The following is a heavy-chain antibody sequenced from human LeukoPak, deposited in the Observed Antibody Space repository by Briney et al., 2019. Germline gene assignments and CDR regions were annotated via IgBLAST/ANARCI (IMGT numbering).Heavy chain of an antibody. D-gene: IGHD6-13*01. CDR2: IYPGDSDT. CDR3: ARLVSYSSSWYPDY. J-gene: IGHJ4*02. Sequence: GASLQISCKGSGYSFTSYWIGWVRQMPGKGLEWMGIIYPGDSDTRYSPSFQGQVTISADKSISTAYLQWSSLKASDTAMYYCARLVSYSSSWYPDYWGQGTLVTVSS. CDR1: GYSFTSYW. V-gene: IGHV5-51*01.